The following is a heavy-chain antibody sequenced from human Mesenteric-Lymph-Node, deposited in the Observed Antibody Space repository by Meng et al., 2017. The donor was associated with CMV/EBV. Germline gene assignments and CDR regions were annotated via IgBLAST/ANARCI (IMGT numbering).Heavy chain of an antibody. CDR3: ARPQYARSSGLDGMEV. CDR1: GFMFTYYW. J-gene: IGHJ6*02. CDR2: INQDGGEK. D-gene: IGHD6-6*01. Sequence: GESLKISCAASGFMFTYYWMSWVRQAPGKGLEWVAHINQDGGEKQYVDSVKGRFTISRDNVKNSLYLQMSSLRVEDTAVYYCARPQYARSSGLDGMEVWGQGTTVTVSS. V-gene: IGHV3-7*01.